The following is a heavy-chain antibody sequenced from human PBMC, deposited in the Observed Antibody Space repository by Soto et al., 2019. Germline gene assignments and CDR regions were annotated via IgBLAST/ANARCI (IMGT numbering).Heavy chain of an antibody. CDR3: ARGVLH. V-gene: IGHV4-31*03. CDR1: GGSISSGSYY. CDR2: ISYSGST. J-gene: IGHJ4*01. Sequence: QVQLQESGPGLVQPTQTLSLTSTVSGGSISSGSYYWSWIRKHPGTGLEWIGHISYSGSTYYNTSLKSRVTISVDTSRNQFSLIVNSVTAADTAVYYCARGVLHWGQGTLVTVSS.